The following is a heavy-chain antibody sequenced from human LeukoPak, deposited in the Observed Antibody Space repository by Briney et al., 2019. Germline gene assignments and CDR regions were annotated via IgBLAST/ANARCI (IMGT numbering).Heavy chain of an antibody. J-gene: IGHJ4*02. CDR1: GFTVSSYW. D-gene: IGHD6-19*01. Sequence: GGSLRLSCGVSGFTVSSYWMSWVRQAPGKGLEWVTIINEAGSLKYYVDSVKGRFTISRDNTKNSLYLQMSTLRVEDTAVYYCARVGKNGWDFDHWGQGTLVTVSS. V-gene: IGHV3-7*01. CDR3: ARVGKNGWDFDH. CDR2: INEAGSLK.